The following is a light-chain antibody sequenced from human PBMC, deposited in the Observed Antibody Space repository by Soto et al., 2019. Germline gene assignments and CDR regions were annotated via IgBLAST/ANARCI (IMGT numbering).Light chain of an antibody. V-gene: IGLV2-23*02. Sequence: QSALTQPASVSGSPGQSITISCTGTSSDVGSYNLVSWYQHHPGKAPKLMIYEVSKRPSGVSNRLSGSKSGNTASLTISGLQAEDEADYSCCSYAGTVTPVFGGGTKLTVL. CDR2: EVS. J-gene: IGLJ3*02. CDR3: CSYAGTVTPV. CDR1: SSDVGSYNL.